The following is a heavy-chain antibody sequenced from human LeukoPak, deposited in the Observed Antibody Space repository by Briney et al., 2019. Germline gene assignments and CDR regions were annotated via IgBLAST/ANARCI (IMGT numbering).Heavy chain of an antibody. CDR1: GGSISSGGYY. CDR3: ARTGRYCSSTSCYYFDY. D-gene: IGHD2-2*01. CDR2: IYYSGST. V-gene: IGHV4-31*03. J-gene: IGHJ4*02. Sequence: KASQTLSLTCTVSGGSISSGGYYWSWIRQHPGKGLEWIGYIYYSGSTYYNPSLKSRVTISVDTSKNRFSLKLSSVTAADTAVYYCARTGRYCSSTSCYYFDYWGQGTLVTVSS.